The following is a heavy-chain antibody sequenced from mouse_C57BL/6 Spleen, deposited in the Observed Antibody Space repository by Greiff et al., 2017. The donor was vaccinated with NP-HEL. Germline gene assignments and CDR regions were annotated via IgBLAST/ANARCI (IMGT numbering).Heavy chain of an antibody. J-gene: IGHJ4*01. CDR1: GYTFTGYW. V-gene: IGHV1-9*01. Sequence: QVQLQQSGAELMKPGASVKLSCKATGYTFTGYWIEWVKQRPGHGLEWIGEILPGSGSTNYNEKFKGKATFTADTSSNTAYMQLSSLTTEDSAIYYCARCKIYYDYGPYAMDYWGQGTSVTVSS. CDR3: ARCKIYYDYGPYAMDY. CDR2: ILPGSGST. D-gene: IGHD2-4*01.